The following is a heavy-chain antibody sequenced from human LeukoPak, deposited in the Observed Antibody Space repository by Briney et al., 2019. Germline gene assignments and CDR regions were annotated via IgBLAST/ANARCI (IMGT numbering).Heavy chain of an antibody. CDR2: ISSSSSYK. J-gene: IGHJ3*02. D-gene: IGHD4-17*01. CDR1: GFTFSSNT. Sequence: GGSLRLSCAASGFTFSSNTMNWVRQAPGKGLEWVSCISSSSSYKYYADSVKGRFTISRGNANNSLYLQMNSLRAEDTAVYYCARATTVTTGAFDIWGQGTMVTVSS. CDR3: ARATTVTTGAFDI. V-gene: IGHV3-21*01.